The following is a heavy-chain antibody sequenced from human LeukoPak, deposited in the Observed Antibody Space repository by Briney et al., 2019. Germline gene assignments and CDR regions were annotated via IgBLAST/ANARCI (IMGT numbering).Heavy chain of an antibody. J-gene: IGHJ4*02. Sequence: SVKVSCKASGGTFSSYAISWVRQAPGQGLEWMGGIIPIFGTANYAQKFQGRVTITADKSTSTAYMELSSLRSEDTAVYCCARDHGYGLYYFDYWGQGTLVTVSS. V-gene: IGHV1-69*06. D-gene: IGHD5-18*01. CDR2: IIPIFGTA. CDR1: GGTFSSYA. CDR3: ARDHGYGLYYFDY.